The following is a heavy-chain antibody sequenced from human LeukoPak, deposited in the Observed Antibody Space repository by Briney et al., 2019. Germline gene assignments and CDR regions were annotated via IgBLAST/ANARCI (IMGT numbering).Heavy chain of an antibody. CDR2: INTNTGNP. CDR1: GGTFSSYA. D-gene: IGHD4-17*01. CDR3: ARDYVYGDYVRFDP. J-gene: IGHJ5*02. Sequence: GSSVKVSCKASGGTFSSYAISWVRQAPGQGLEWMGWINTNTGNPTYAQGFIGRFVFSLDTSVSTAYLQICSLKAEDTAVYYCARDYVYGDYVRFDPWGQGTLVTVSS. V-gene: IGHV7-4-1*01.